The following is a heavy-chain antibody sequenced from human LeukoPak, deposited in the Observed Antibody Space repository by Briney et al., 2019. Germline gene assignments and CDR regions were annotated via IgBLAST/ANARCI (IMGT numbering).Heavy chain of an antibody. CDR1: GGSISSGDYY. Sequence: SETLSLTCTVSGGSISSGDYYWSWIRQPPGKGLEWIGYIYYSGSTYYNPSLKSRVTISVDTSKNQFSLKLSSVTAADTAVYYCARVTYYYDSSGYYYYFDYWGQGTLVTVSS. V-gene: IGHV4-30-4*02. CDR3: ARVTYYYDSSGYYYYFDY. J-gene: IGHJ4*02. D-gene: IGHD3-22*01. CDR2: IYYSGST.